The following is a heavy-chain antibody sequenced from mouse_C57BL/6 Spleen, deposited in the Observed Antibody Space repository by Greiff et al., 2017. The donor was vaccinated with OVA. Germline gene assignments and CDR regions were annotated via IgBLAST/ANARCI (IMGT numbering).Heavy chain of an antibody. CDR3: ARSNYSNYWYFDV. J-gene: IGHJ1*03. CDR1: GYTFTSYW. V-gene: IGHV1-52*01. Sequence: QVQLQQPGAELVRPGSSVKLSCKSSGYTFTSYWMHWVKQRPIQGLEWIGNIDPSDSETHYNQKFKDKATLTVDKSSSTAYMQLSSLTSEDSAVYYCARSNYSNYWYFDVWGTGTTVTVSS. CDR2: IDPSDSET. D-gene: IGHD2-5*01.